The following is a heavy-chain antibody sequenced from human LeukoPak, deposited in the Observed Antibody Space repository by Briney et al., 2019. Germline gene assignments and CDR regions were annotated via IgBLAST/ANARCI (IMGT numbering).Heavy chain of an antibody. CDR1: GFTFSSYW. V-gene: IGHV3-7*01. CDR3: ARVSYGLFDP. J-gene: IGHJ5*02. D-gene: IGHD3-10*01. CDR2: IKQDGSEK. Sequence: GGSLRLSCAPSGFTFSSYWMSWVRQAPGKRLEWVANIKQDGSEKYYVDSVKGRFTISRDNAKNSLYLQMNSLRAEDTAVYYCARVSYGLFDPWGQGTLVTVSS.